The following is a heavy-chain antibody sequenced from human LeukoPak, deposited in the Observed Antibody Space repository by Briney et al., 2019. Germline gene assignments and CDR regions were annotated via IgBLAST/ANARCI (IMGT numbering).Heavy chain of an antibody. CDR3: ARVPYHSRGYPTGWFDP. J-gene: IGHJ5*02. D-gene: IGHD3-22*01. CDR1: GVSINGYY. CDR2: IYYSGST. Sequence: SETLSLTCTVSGVSINGYYWSWIRQPPGKGLEWIGYIYYSGSTNYNPSLKSRVTILVDTSKSQFSLKLNSVTAADTAVYYCARVPYHSRGYPTGWFDPWGQGTLVTVSS. V-gene: IGHV4-59*08.